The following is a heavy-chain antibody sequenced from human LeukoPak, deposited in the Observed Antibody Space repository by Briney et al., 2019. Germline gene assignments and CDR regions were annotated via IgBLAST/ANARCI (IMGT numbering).Heavy chain of an antibody. CDR1: GYTLTELS. Sequence: VASVKVSCKVSGYTLTELSMHWVRQAPGKGLEWMGGFDPEDGETIYAQKFQGRVTMTEDTSTDTAYMELSSLRSEDTAVYYCATSRRYFDWLLGYYFDYWGQGTLVTVSS. V-gene: IGHV1-24*01. D-gene: IGHD3-9*01. CDR2: FDPEDGET. CDR3: ATSRRYFDWLLGYYFDY. J-gene: IGHJ4*02.